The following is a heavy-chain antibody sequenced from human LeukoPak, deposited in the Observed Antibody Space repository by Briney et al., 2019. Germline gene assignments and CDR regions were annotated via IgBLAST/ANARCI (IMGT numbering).Heavy chain of an antibody. J-gene: IGHJ4*02. V-gene: IGHV1-18*04. CDR2: ISAYNGNT. CDR3: ARDPAVVTAPTDY. D-gene: IGHD2-21*02. CDR1: GYTFTSYY. Sequence: GASVKVSCEASGYTFTSYYMHWVRQAPGQGLEWMGWISAYNGNTNYAQKLQGRVTMTTDTSTSTAYMELRSLRSDDTAVYYCARDPAVVTAPTDYWGQGTLVTVSS.